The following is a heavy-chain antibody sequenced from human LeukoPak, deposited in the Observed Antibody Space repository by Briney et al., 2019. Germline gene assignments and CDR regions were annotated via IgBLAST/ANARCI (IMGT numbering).Heavy chain of an antibody. CDR3: ARTIDPLGVIVPSALSYVD. J-gene: IGHJ4*02. CDR1: GFTLTTSGVG. V-gene: IGHV2-5*02. CDR2: IYWDDDE. Sequence: SGPTLVKPTETLTLTCTFYGFTLTTSGVGVGWIRQPPGKAPEWLALIYWDDDERYSASLKSRLTITKDTSRNQVVLTMTKMDPVDTGTNYCARTIDPLGVIVPSALSYVDWGQGTLVTVSS. D-gene: IGHD2/OR15-2a*01.